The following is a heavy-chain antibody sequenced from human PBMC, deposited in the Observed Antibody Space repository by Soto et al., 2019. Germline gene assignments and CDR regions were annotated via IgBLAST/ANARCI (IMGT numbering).Heavy chain of an antibody. J-gene: IGHJ5*02. V-gene: IGHV4-31*03. D-gene: IGHD3-3*01. CDR1: GGSISTVGYY. CDR3: AVASGYNWFDP. Sequence: SETLSLTCTVSGGSISTVGYYWNWIRQHPGKGLEWIGYFYYSGSTYYNPSLKSRVTISVNTSKNQFSLKLSSVTAADTAVYYCAVASGYNWFDPWGQGTLVTVSS. CDR2: FYYSGST.